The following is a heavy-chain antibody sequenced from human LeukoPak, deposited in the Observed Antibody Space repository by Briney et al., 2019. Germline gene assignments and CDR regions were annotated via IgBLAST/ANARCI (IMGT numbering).Heavy chain of an antibody. CDR3: ARGGYGSGWYYFDY. Sequence: GGSLRLSCAASGFTVSSTYMTWVRQAPGKGLEWVSVIYSGGSTYYADSVKGRFTISRDNSKNTLYLLMNSLRAEDTAVYYCARGGYGSGWYYFDYWGQGTLVTVSS. V-gene: IGHV3-53*01. CDR2: IYSGGST. D-gene: IGHD6-19*01. J-gene: IGHJ4*02. CDR1: GFTVSSTY.